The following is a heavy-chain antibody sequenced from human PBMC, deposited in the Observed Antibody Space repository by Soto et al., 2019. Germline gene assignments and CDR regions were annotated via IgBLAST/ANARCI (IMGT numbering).Heavy chain of an antibody. Sequence: PSETLSLTCTVSGGSISSGDYYWSWIRQPPGKGLEWIGYIYYSGSTYYNPSLKSRVTISVDTSKNQFSLKLSSVTAADTVVYYCAREQRGIFGAPGNGMDVWGQGTTVTVSS. J-gene: IGHJ6*02. CDR3: AREQRGIFGAPGNGMDV. V-gene: IGHV4-30-4*01. D-gene: IGHD3-3*01. CDR2: IYYSGST. CDR1: GGSISSGDYY.